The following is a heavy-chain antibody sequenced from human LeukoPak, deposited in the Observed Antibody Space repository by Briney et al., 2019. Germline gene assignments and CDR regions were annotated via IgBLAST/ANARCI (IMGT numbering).Heavy chain of an antibody. CDR1: GGPISSTNYY. CDR2: IYYIGSS. J-gene: IGHJ4*02. Sequence: SETLSLTCTVSGGPISSTNYYWGWIRQPPGKRPEWIGNIYYIGSSYYNPALQSRGTISVDSSKNQFSLRLSSVTAADTAVYYCARILILSSGWTPFDYWGQGALSPSPQ. CDR3: ARILILSSGWTPFDY. V-gene: IGHV4-39*01. D-gene: IGHD6-19*01.